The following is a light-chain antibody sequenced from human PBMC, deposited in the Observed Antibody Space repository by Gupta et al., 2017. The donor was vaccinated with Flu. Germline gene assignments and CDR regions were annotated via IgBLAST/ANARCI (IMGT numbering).Light chain of an antibody. CDR2: DTN. J-gene: IGLJ3*02. V-gene: IGLV1-40*01. CDR3: QSYDDSMNAWV. Sequence: QSVLPQPPAVSGAPGQRITVSCTGSSSNSGRHIVHWYQQPPGTAPKLLIHDTNIRPSGVPDRFSASRSGTSASLAISGLQVEDEADYYCQSYDDSMNAWVFGGGTRLTVL. CDR1: SSNSGRHI.